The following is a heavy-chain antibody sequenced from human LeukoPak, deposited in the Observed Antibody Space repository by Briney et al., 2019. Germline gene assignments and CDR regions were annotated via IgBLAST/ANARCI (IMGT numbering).Heavy chain of an antibody. CDR2: IYYSGGT. Sequence: SETLSLTCTVSGGSISSYYWSWIRQPPGKGLEWIGYIYYSGGTNYNPSLKSRVTISVDKSKNQFSLKLSSVTAADTAVYYCARDPRIAAAGTSYYYYYGMDVWGQGTTVTVSS. J-gene: IGHJ6*02. D-gene: IGHD6-13*01. V-gene: IGHV4-59*12. CDR3: ARDPRIAAAGTSYYYYYGMDV. CDR1: GGSISSYY.